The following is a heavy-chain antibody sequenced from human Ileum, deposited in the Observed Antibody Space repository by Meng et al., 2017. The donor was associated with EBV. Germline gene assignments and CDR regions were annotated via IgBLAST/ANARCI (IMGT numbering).Heavy chain of an antibody. CDR1: GGSFNDYY. Sequence: QVRLQQCGTGLLKPSETLSLTCAVYGGSFNDYYWTWLRQPPGKGLEWIGEIDQSGYTKFNPSLSSRATISRDTSNNQFSLRLNSVTAADTALYYRARYGRCNGNSFYCFDPWGQGTLVTVSS. J-gene: IGHJ5*02. CDR2: IDQSGYT. CDR3: ARYGRCNGNSFYCFDP. D-gene: IGHD4-23*01. V-gene: IGHV4-34*01.